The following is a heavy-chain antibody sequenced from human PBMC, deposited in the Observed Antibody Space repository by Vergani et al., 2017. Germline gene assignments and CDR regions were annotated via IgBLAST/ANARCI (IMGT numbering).Heavy chain of an antibody. Sequence: QVQLQESGPGLVKPSETLSLTCTVSGGSISSYYWSWIRKPAGKGLEWIRRIYTSASTNYNLYLKSRVTVSVDTSKNQFSLRLSSVTAADTAVSYCARNYYGSGSYYKYYYYYMDVWGKGTTVTVSS. J-gene: IGHJ6*03. V-gene: IGHV4-4*07. CDR1: GGSISSYY. CDR3: ARNYYGSGSYYKYYYYYMDV. CDR2: IYTSAST. D-gene: IGHD3-10*01.